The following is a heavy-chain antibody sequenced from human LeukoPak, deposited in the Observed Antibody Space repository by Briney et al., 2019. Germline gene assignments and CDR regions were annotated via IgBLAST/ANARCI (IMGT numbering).Heavy chain of an antibody. CDR1: GYSFSTYW. Sequence: GESLKISCKGSGYSFSTYWIGRVRQMPGKGLEWMVIIYPSDSDTRYSPSFQGQVTISAGKSISTAYLQWSSLEASDTAMYYCARSGYSGYGGDYWGQGTLITVSP. V-gene: IGHV5-51*01. D-gene: IGHD5-12*01. J-gene: IGHJ4*02. CDR2: IYPSDSDT. CDR3: ARSGYSGYGGDY.